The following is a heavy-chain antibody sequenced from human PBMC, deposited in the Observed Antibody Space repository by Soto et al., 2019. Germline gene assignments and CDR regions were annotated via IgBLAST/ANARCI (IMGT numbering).Heavy chain of an antibody. D-gene: IGHD6-19*01. CDR3: ATDQSSSGWYYFDY. V-gene: IGHV1-24*01. CDR2: FDPEDGET. Sequence: ASVKVSCKVSGYTLTELSMHWVRQAPGKGLEWMGGFDPEDGETIYAQKFQGRVTMTEDTSTDTAYMELSSLRSEDTAVYYCATDQSSSGWYYFDYWGQGTLVTVSS. CDR1: GYTLTELS. J-gene: IGHJ4*02.